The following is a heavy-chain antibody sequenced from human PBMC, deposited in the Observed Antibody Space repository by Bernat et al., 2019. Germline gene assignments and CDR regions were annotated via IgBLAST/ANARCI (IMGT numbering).Heavy chain of an antibody. CDR2: ISGSGGST. D-gene: IGHD1-26*01. CDR1: GFTFSSYA. Sequence: EVQLLESGGGLVQPGGSLRLSCAASGFTFSSYAMSWVRQAPGKGLEWVSAISGSGGSTYYADSVKGRFTISRDNSKNRLYLQMNSLRPENRAVYYYATDGPEYSGSYYDCNGMDVWGQGTTVTVSS. J-gene: IGHJ6*02. CDR3: ATDGPEYSGSYYDCNGMDV. V-gene: IGHV3-23*01.